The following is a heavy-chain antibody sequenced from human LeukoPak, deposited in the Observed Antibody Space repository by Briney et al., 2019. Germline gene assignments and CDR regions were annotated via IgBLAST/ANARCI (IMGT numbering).Heavy chain of an antibody. Sequence: PGGSLRLSCAASGFTFSSYAMSWVRQASGKGLEWVGRIRSKANNYATAYAASMKGRFTISRDDSKNTAYLQMNSLKTEDTAVYYCTRHSHDSSAGWFDPWGQGTLVTVSS. D-gene: IGHD3-22*01. V-gene: IGHV3-73*01. CDR1: GFTFSSYA. J-gene: IGHJ5*02. CDR2: IRSKANNYAT. CDR3: TRHSHDSSAGWFDP.